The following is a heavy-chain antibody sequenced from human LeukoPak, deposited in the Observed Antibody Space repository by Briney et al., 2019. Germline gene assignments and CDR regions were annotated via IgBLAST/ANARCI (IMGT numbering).Heavy chain of an antibody. D-gene: IGHD5-24*01. Sequence: SVKVSCKASGYTFTSYYMHWVRQAPGQGLEWMGGIIPIFGAANYAQKFQGRVTITADESTSTAYMELSSLRSEDTAVYYCARGAGMATMNFDYWGQGTLVTVSS. CDR1: GYTFTSYY. J-gene: IGHJ4*02. CDR3: ARGAGMATMNFDY. V-gene: IGHV1-69*13. CDR2: IIPIFGAA.